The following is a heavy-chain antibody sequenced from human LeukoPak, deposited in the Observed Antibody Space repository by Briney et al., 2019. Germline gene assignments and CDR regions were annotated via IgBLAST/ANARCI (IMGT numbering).Heavy chain of an antibody. CDR1: GFTFSRYA. Sequence: GGSLRLSCAASGFTFSRYAMSWVRQAPGKGLEWVSAISGGGGSTYHADSVRGRVTISRDNAKNTVYLEMNSLRAEDTAVYYCARGGLRNWYFDLWGRGTLVTVSS. CDR2: ISGGGGST. V-gene: IGHV3-23*01. J-gene: IGHJ2*01. D-gene: IGHD5-12*01. CDR3: ARGGLRNWYFDL.